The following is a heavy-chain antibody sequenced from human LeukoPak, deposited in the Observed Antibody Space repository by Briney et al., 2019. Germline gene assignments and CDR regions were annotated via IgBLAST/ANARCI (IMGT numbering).Heavy chain of an antibody. CDR1: GGSFSGYY. CDR3: ATQYSSGWSAFDY. V-gene: IGHV4-34*01. Sequence: SETLSLTCAVYGGSFSGYYWSWIRQPPGKGLEWIGEINHSGSTNYNPSLKSRVTISVDTSKNQFSLKLSSVTAADTAVYYCATQYSSGWSAFDYWGQGTLVTVSS. CDR2: INHSGST. J-gene: IGHJ4*02. D-gene: IGHD6-19*01.